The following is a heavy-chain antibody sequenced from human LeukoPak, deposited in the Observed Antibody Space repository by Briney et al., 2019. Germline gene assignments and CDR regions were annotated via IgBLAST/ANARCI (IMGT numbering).Heavy chain of an antibody. D-gene: IGHD3-10*01. CDR1: GFTFSSYA. CDR3: ASITMVLFDY. Sequence: GGSLRLSCAASGFTFSSYAMSWVREAPGKGLEGVSAISGSGGSTYYADSVKGRFTISRDNSKTTLYLQMNSLSAEDTAVYYCASITMVLFDYWGQGTLVTVSS. J-gene: IGHJ4*02. V-gene: IGHV3-23*01. CDR2: ISGSGGST.